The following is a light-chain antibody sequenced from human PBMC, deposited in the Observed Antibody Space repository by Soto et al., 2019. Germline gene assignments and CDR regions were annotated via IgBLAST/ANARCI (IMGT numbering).Light chain of an antibody. CDR3: QQRSNWPRVT. CDR1: QSVSNY. V-gene: IGKV3-11*01. CDR2: DAS. Sequence: EIVLTQSPATLSLSPGERATLSCRASQSVSNYLAWYQQKPGQAPRLLIYDASNRATGIPARFSGSGSGTDFTLTICRQEPEDIAVYYCQQRSNWPRVTFGQGTKGEIK. J-gene: IGKJ2*01.